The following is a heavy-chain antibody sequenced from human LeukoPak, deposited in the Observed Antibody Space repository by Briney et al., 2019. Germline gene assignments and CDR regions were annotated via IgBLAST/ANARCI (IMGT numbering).Heavy chain of an antibody. V-gene: IGHV1-2*02. CDR1: GYTFTGYY. CDR2: INPNSGGT. Sequence: ASVTVSCKASGYTFTGYYMHWVRQAPGQGLEWMGWINPNSGGTNYAQRFQGRVTMTRDTSISTAYMELSRLRSDDTAVYYCARDEYSGSSDFDYWGQGTLVTVSS. J-gene: IGHJ4*02. D-gene: IGHD1-26*01. CDR3: ARDEYSGSSDFDY.